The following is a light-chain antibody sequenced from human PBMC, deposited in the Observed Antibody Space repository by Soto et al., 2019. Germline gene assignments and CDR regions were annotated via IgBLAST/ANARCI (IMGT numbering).Light chain of an antibody. V-gene: IGLV2-14*01. CDR3: SSYTSSSTYV. J-gene: IGLJ1*01. Sequence: QSVLTQPASVSGSPGQSITISCTGISSDVGGYNFVSWYQPPPGKAPKLMIYEVSNRPSGVSNRFSGSKSDNTASLTISGLQTEDEADYYCSSYTSSSTYVFGTGTKVTVL. CDR1: SSDVGGYNF. CDR2: EVS.